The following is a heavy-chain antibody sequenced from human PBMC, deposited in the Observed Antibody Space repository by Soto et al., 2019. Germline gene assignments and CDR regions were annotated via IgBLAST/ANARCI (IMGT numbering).Heavy chain of an antibody. D-gene: IGHD3-10*01. J-gene: IGHJ4*02. CDR2: INAGNGNT. CDR1: GYTFTSYA. V-gene: IGHV1-3*01. CDR3: ARSAYYGSGCYPEY. Sequence: QVQLVQSGAEVKKPGASVKVSCKASGYTFTSYAMHWVRQAPGQRLEWMGWINAGNGNTKYSQKFQGRVTITRDTSASTAYIELSSLTSEHTAVYYCARSAYYGSGCYPEYGGQGTQVTVSP.